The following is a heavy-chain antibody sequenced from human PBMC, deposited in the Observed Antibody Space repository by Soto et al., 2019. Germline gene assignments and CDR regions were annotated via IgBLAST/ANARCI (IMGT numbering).Heavy chain of an antibody. CDR1: GFTLSDYY. V-gene: IGHV3-11*01. J-gene: IGHJ6*03. Sequence: GGSLRLSCAASGFTLSDYYMSWIRQAPGKGLEWVSYISSSGSTIYYADSVKGRFTISRDNAKNSLYLQMNSLRAEDTAVYYCAGYGSGSFLYYYYYMDVWGKGTTVTVSS. CDR2: ISSSGSTI. D-gene: IGHD3-10*01. CDR3: AGYGSGSFLYYYYYMDV.